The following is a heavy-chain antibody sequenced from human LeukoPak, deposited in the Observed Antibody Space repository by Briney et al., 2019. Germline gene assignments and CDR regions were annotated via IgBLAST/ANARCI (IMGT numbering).Heavy chain of an antibody. CDR2: IYQSGST. Sequence: SETLSLTCTVSGDSISSSYWSWIRQPPGKGLEWIGYIYQSGSTKYNPSLKSRVTISADTSKNQISLKLSSVTAADTAVYYCVGPGLVSDRGFDYWGQGTLVTVSS. CDR3: VGPGLVSDRGFDY. V-gene: IGHV4-59*01. J-gene: IGHJ4*02. D-gene: IGHD3-16*01. CDR1: GDSISSSY.